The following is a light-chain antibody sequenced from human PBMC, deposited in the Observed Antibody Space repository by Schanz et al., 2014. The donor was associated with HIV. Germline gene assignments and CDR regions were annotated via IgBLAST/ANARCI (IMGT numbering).Light chain of an antibody. Sequence: GQSISISXXGSSSXXGGYKXXSWYQQHPDTAPKLVIYDVIKRPSGVSNXXSGSKSGNTASLTISGXXAEDEADYYCCSYARXXTVLFGGGXXLTVL. CDR1: SSXXGGYKX. CDR3: CSYARXXTVL. J-gene: IGLJ2*01. V-gene: IGLV2-14*04. CDR2: DVI.